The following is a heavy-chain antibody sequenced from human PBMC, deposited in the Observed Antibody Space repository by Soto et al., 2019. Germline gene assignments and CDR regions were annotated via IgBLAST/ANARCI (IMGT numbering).Heavy chain of an antibody. D-gene: IGHD3-3*01. V-gene: IGHV1-18*01. J-gene: IGHJ5*02. CDR2: ISAYNGNT. CDR3: ARGHLFDTWSPDFRVDWFDP. Sequence: ASVKVSCNTAGYSFTSYGISWARQGPGQGLEWMGWISAYNGNTKYAQKFQGRVTMTADTYTSTGYMELRSLRSDDTAVYYCARGHLFDTWSPDFRVDWFDPWGQGALVTVSS. CDR1: GYSFTSYG.